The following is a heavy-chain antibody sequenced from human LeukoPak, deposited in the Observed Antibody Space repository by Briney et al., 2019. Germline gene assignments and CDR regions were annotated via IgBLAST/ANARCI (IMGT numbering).Heavy chain of an antibody. D-gene: IGHD3-10*01. CDR1: GFTFSSYA. J-gene: IGHJ4*02. Sequence: GGSLRLSCAASGFTFSSYAMSWVRQAPGKGLEWVSAISAGGVSTYYADSVKGRFTISRDNAKNTLYLQMNSLRAEDTAVYYCARDLYGPGYGGQGTLVTVSS. CDR3: ARDLYGPGY. CDR2: ISAGGVST. V-gene: IGHV3-23*01.